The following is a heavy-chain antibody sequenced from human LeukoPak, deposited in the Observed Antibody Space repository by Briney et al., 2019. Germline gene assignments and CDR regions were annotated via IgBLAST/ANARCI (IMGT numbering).Heavy chain of an antibody. CDR2: INHSGST. CDR1: GGSFSGYY. Sequence: SETLSLTCALYGGSFSGYYWSWIRQPPGKGLEWIGEINHSGSTNYNPSLKSRVTISVDTSKNQFSLKLSSVTAADTAVYYCAREGVGNYWGQGTLVTVSS. J-gene: IGHJ4*02. CDR3: AREGVGNY. D-gene: IGHD7-27*01. V-gene: IGHV4-34*01.